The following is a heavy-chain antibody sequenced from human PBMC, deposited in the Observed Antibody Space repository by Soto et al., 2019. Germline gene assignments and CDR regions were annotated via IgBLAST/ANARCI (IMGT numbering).Heavy chain of an antibody. Sequence: EVQLLESGGGLVQSGESLTLSCVASQFTFNIDAMTWVRQAPGKGLEWVSSMSGSGASIYYADSVKGRFTISRDKSKKTLYLQMNSLRAEDTAVYWCARDNWNGAYYGLDAWGQGTTVTVS. CDR3: ARDNWNGAYYGLDA. D-gene: IGHD1-20*01. CDR2: MSGSGASI. V-gene: IGHV3-23*01. CDR1: QFTFNIDA. J-gene: IGHJ6*02.